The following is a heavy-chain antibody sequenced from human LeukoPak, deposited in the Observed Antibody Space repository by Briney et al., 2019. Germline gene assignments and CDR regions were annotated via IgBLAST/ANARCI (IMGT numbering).Heavy chain of an antibody. D-gene: IGHD1/OR15-1a*01. Sequence: QPGGSLRLACAASGFTSSSYVMSWVRQAPGKGLEWVSASSGSGSITYYADSVEGRFTISRDNSKNTLYLQMNSLRAEDTAVYSCARDLANSYLFDYWGQGTLVSVSS. CDR1: GFTSSSYV. CDR3: ARDLANSYLFDY. J-gene: IGHJ4*02. CDR2: SSGSGSIT. V-gene: IGHV3-23*01.